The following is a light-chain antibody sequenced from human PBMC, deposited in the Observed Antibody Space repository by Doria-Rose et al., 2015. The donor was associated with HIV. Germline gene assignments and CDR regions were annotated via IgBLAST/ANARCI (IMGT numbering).Light chain of an antibody. CDR3: HQYGTSWT. J-gene: IGKJ1*01. Sequence: TQSPGTLSLSPGERATLSCRASQSFSCTYLAWYQQKPGQAPSLLIYDGSTRATGIPDRFSASGSGTDFTLTSNRLEPEDFALYYCHQYGTSWTFGQGTKVEI. V-gene: IGKV3-20*01. CDR1: QSFSCTY. CDR2: DGS.